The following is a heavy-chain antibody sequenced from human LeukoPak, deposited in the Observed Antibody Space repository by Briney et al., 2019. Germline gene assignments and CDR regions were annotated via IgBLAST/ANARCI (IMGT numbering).Heavy chain of an antibody. CDR2: TYYRSKWYY. CDR3: ARGFALDF. J-gene: IGHJ3*01. Sequence: SQTLSLTCDISGATVSSNSAAWNWIRQSPSRGLEWLGRTYYRSKWYYDYAVSVKSRITISPDTSKNQFSLQLNSVTADDTAVYYCARGFALDFWGQGTMVTVSS. V-gene: IGHV6-1*01. CDR1: GATVSSNSAA.